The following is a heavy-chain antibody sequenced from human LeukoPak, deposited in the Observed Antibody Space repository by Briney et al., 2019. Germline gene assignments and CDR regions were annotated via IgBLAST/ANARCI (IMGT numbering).Heavy chain of an antibody. CDR3: ARDYYDTSGAITFDY. CDR1: GYTFTSYA. D-gene: IGHD3-22*01. V-gene: IGHV1-3*01. CDR2: INAGNGNT. Sequence: ASVEVSCKASGYTFTSYAMHWVRQAPGQRLEWMGWINAGNGNTKYSQKFQGRVTITRDTSASTAYMELSSLRSEDTAVYYCARDYYDTSGAITFDYWGQGTLVTVSS. J-gene: IGHJ4*02.